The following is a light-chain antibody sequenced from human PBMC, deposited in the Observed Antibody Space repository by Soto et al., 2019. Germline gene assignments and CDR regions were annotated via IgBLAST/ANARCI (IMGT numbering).Light chain of an antibody. CDR3: QQRSSLFT. V-gene: IGKV3-11*01. Sequence: DIVLTESRATLSLSPGERATLSCRASQSISSYLAWYQQRPGQSPRLLIYDASHRATGIPPRFSGSGSGTDFTLTISSLEPEDFAIYYCQQRSSLFTFGPGTKGEIK. J-gene: IGKJ3*01. CDR1: QSISSY. CDR2: DAS.